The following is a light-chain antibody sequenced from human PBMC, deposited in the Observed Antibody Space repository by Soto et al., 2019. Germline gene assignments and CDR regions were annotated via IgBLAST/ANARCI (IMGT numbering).Light chain of an antibody. V-gene: IGLV1-40*01. J-gene: IGLJ3*02. CDR2: GNN. Sequence: QSVLTQPPSVSGAPGQWVTISCTGSSSNIGAGYDVHWYQHLPGTAPKLLIYGNNNRPSGAPDRFSGSKSGTSASLAITGLQAEDEADYYCQSYDSSLWVFGGGTKLTVL. CDR1: SSNIGAGYD. CDR3: QSYDSSLWV.